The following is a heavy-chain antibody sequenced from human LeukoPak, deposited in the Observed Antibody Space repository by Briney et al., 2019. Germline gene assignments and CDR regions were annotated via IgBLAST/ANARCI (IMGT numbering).Heavy chain of an antibody. Sequence: GGSLRLSCAASGFTFSSYAMSWVRQSPGKGLECVSAISGSGGSTYYADSVKGRFTISRDNSKNTLYLQMNSLRAEDTAVYYCAKLSRPIVGATTGYWGQGTLVTVSS. CDR3: AKLSRPIVGATTGY. CDR1: GFTFSSYA. D-gene: IGHD1-26*01. CDR2: ISGSGGST. J-gene: IGHJ4*02. V-gene: IGHV3-23*01.